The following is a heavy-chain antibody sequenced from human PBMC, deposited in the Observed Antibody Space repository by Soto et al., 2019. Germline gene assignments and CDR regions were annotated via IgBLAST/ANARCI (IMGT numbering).Heavy chain of an antibody. J-gene: IGHJ5*02. CDR2: IYYSGST. CDR3: ARDRMYYYDSSGYYLNWFDP. V-gene: IGHV4-59*01. D-gene: IGHD3-22*01. CDR1: GGSISSYY. Sequence: SETLSLTCTVSGGSISSYYWSWIRQPPGKGLEWIGYIYYSGSTNYNPSLKSRVTISVDTSKNQFSLKLSSVTAADTAVYYCARDRMYYYDSSGYYLNWFDPWGQGTLVTVSS.